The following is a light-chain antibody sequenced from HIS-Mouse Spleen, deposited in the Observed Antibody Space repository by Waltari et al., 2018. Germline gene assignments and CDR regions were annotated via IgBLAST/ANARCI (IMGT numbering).Light chain of an antibody. Sequence: QSALTQPASVSGSPGQSITISCTGTSSYVGSYNLVSWYQQHPGQAPKLMIYEGSKRPSGVSNRFSCSKSGNTASLTISGLQAEDEADYYCCSYAGPWVFGGGTKLTVL. CDR2: EGS. CDR3: CSYAGPWV. J-gene: IGLJ3*02. V-gene: IGLV2-23*01. CDR1: SSYVGSYNL.